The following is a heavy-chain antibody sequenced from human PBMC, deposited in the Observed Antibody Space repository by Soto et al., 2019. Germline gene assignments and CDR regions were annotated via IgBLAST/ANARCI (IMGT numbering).Heavy chain of an antibody. CDR2: IQSGGTT. CDR1: GFTVSSKY. V-gene: IGHV3-66*01. D-gene: IGHD6-6*01. CDR3: AKNWDTTSSSSSH. Sequence: GGSLRLSCAASGFTVSSKYMTWVRQAPGKGLEWVSLIQSGGTTYYADSVKGRFTISRDTSENKLHLQMDSLRVEDTAVYYCAKNWDTTSSSSSHWGQGTLVTVSS. J-gene: IGHJ4*02.